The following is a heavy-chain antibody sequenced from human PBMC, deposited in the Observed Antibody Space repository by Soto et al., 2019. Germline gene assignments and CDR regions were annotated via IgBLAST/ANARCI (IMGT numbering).Heavy chain of an antibody. CDR1: GESFSGHI. D-gene: IGHD3-22*01. Sequence: SETLSLTCAVYGESFSGHIWTWIRQTPGKGLQWIGQINHSGSASYNPSLKSRVTISVHTSNSQFSLELSSVTAEDTAVYYCARDRVESGYPEYFQHWGQGTLVTVSS. CDR2: INHSGSA. J-gene: IGHJ1*01. V-gene: IGHV4-34*01. CDR3: ARDRVESGYPEYFQH.